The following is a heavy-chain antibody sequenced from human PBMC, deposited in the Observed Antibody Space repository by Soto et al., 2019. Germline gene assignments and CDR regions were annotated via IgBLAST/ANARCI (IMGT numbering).Heavy chain of an antibody. D-gene: IGHD3-3*01. V-gene: IGHV4-31*03. J-gene: IGHJ5*02. Sequence: QVQLQESGPGLVKPSQTLSLTCTVSGGSISSGGYYWSWIRQHPGKGLEWIGYIYYSGSTYYNPSLKSRVTISADTSKNQFSLKLSSVTAADTAVYYCARARGWWSGRLNWFDPWGQGTLVTVSS. CDR3: ARARGWWSGRLNWFDP. CDR2: IYYSGST. CDR1: GGSISSGGYY.